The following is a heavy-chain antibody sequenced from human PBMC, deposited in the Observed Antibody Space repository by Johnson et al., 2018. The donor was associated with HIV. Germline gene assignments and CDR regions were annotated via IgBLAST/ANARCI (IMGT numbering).Heavy chain of an antibody. CDR1: GFTFSNYG. D-gene: IGHD3-22*01. J-gene: IGHJ3*02. CDR2: VWYDGSNK. CDR3: ATVVVITQDAFDI. V-gene: IGHV3-33*01. Sequence: QVQLVESGGGVVPPGRSLRLSCVASGFTFSNYGMHWVRQAPGKGLEWVAAVWYDGSNKYYADSVKGRFTVSRDIYKNTLYLQMNSLKIEDTAVYYCATVVVITQDAFDIWGQGTMVTVSS.